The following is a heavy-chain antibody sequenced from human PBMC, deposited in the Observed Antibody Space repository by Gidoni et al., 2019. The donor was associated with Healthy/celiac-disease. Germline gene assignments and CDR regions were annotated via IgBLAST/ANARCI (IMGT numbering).Heavy chain of an antibody. CDR3: ARDGGGYCTNGVCYPGYYFDY. D-gene: IGHD2-8*01. CDR1: ACSISSSNW. V-gene: IGHV4-4*02. CDR2: IYHSGST. J-gene: IGHJ4*02. Sequence: QVQLQESGPGLVKPSGTLSLTCAVPACSISSSNWRSWVRQPPGKGLEWLGEIYHSGSTNYNPSLKSRVTISVDKSKNQFSLKLSSVTAADTAVYYCARDGGGYCTNGVCYPGYYFDYWGQGTLVTVSS.